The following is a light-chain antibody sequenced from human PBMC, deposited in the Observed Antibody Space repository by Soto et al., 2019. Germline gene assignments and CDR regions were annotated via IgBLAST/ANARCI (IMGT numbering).Light chain of an antibody. CDR2: DAS. Sequence: EFVLRQSPGTVSLSAGERATLSFMASQTVRNNYLAWYQQKPGQAPRLLIYDASSRATGIPDRFSGGGSGTDFTLTISRLEPEDFAVYYCQQFSSYPLTFGGGTKVDIK. CDR3: QQFSSYPLT. J-gene: IGKJ4*01. CDR1: QTVRNNY. V-gene: IGKV3-20*01.